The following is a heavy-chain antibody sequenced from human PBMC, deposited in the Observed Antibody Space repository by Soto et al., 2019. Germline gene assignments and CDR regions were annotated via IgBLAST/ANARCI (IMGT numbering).Heavy chain of an antibody. CDR2: IYYIGST. J-gene: IGHJ5*02. Sequence: QVQLQESGPGLVRTSETLSLTCTVSGESISSRSYYWGWIRQPPGKGLEWIASIYYIGSTYYSPSLKGRVTISVDTSMNQFSLKLTSMTAADMSVYYCARHDETPTHRGWRWFAPWGRGTLVTVSS. V-gene: IGHV4-39*01. CDR1: GESISSRSYY. CDR3: ARHDETPTHRGWRWFAP. D-gene: IGHD2-15*01.